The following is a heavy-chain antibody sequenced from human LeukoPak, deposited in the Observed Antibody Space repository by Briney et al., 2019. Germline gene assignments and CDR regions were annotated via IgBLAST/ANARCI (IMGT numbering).Heavy chain of an antibody. D-gene: IGHD1-26*01. CDR2: IKEDGSEK. Sequence: GGSLRLSCAASGFTVSSNYMSWVRQAPGKGLEWVANIKEDGSEKFFVDSVKGRFTISRDNAKNSLYLQMNSLRAEDTAVYYCARQWGRSFDYWGQGTLVTVSS. V-gene: IGHV3-7*04. CDR1: GFTVSSNY. CDR3: ARQWGRSFDY. J-gene: IGHJ4*02.